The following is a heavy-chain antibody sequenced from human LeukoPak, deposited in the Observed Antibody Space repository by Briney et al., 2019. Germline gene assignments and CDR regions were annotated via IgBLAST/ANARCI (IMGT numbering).Heavy chain of an antibody. J-gene: IGHJ4*02. V-gene: IGHV4-38-2*01. CDR2: IYHSGST. CDR3: ASSKGSWLDY. CDR1: GYSISSGYY. Sequence: PSETLSLTCAVSGYSISSGYYWGWIRQPPGKGLEWIGSIYHSGSTYYNPSLKSRVTISVDTSKNQFSLKLSSVTAADTAVYYCASSKGSWLDYWGQGTLVTVSS.